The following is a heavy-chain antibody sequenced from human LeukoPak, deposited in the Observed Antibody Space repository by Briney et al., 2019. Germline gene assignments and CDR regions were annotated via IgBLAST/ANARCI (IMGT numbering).Heavy chain of an antibody. CDR1: GFTFSSYG. J-gene: IGHJ4*02. Sequence: GRSLRLSCLSSGFTFSSYGMHWVRQAPGKGLVWVAFICYDGSNKYYADSVKGRFTISRDNSENTLYLQMSSLRAEDTALYYCARDSGYGYNTFPTADYWGQGILVTVSS. CDR3: ARDSGYGYNTFPTADY. V-gene: IGHV3-33*01. CDR2: ICYDGSNK. D-gene: IGHD5-24*01.